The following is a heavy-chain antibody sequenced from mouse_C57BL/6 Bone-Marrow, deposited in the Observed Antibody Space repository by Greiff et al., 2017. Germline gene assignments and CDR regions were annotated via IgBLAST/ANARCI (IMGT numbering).Heavy chain of an antibody. D-gene: IGHD2-5*01. V-gene: IGHV3-6*01. CDR2: ISYDGSN. CDR1: GYSITSGYY. J-gene: IGHJ3*01. Sequence: ESGPGLVKPSQSLSLTCSVTGYSITSGYYWNWIRQFPGNKLEWMGYISYDGSNNYNPSLKNRISITRYTSKNQFFLKLNSVTPEYTATYYCAREDYSNSVFFAYWGQGTLVTVSA. CDR3: AREDYSNSVFFAY.